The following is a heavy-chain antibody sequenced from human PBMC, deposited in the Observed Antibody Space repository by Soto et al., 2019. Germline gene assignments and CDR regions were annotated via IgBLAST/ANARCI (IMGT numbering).Heavy chain of an antibody. Sequence: GGSLRLSCAASGFTFSNYAVNWVRQAPGQGLEWVSSISGSGTNTYFADSVKGRFTISRDNSKNTMYLQMDSLRPEDTAVYFCARELYNWNCLWRQGTLVTVSS. J-gene: IGHJ4*02. D-gene: IGHD1-7*01. CDR1: GFTFSNYA. V-gene: IGHV3-23*01. CDR3: ARELYNWNCL. CDR2: ISGSGTNT.